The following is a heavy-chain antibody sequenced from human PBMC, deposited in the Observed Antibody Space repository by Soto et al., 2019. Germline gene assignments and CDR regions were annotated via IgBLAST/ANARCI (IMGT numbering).Heavy chain of an antibody. D-gene: IGHD5-18*01. CDR3: ARSGSKYGANAFDI. V-gene: IGHV4-59*01. J-gene: IGHJ3*02. Sequence: LSLTCTVSGGSISGYYWNWIRQPPGKGLEYIGHIYYIGTTNYNPSLKSRATISVDTSKNQFSLKLTSVTAADTAVYFCARSGSKYGANAFDIWDQGTMVTVSS. CDR2: IYYIGTT. CDR1: GGSISGYY.